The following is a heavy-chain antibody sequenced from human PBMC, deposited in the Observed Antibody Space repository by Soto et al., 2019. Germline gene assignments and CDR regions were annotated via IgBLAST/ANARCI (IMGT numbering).Heavy chain of an antibody. CDR1: GGTFSSYT. V-gene: IGHV1-69*02. Sequence: QVQLVQSGAEVKKPGSSVKVSCKASGGTFSSYTISWVRQAPGQGLEWMGRIIPILGIANYAQKFQGRVTITADKSTSTAYMELSSLRSEDTAVYYWARAVNEGGYFGLWGRGTLVTVSS. CDR2: IIPILGIA. D-gene: IGHD1-1*01. CDR3: ARAVNEGGYFGL. J-gene: IGHJ2*01.